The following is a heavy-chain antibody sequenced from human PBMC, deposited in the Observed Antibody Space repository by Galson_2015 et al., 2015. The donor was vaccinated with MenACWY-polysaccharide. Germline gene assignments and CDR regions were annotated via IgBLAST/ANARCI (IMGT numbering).Heavy chain of an antibody. J-gene: IGHJ5*02. V-gene: IGHV3-23*01. CDR3: AKDGEGGDYDFWSGSRFDP. Sequence: STYYADSVKGRFTISRDNSKNTLYLQMNSLRAEDTAVYYCAKDGEGGDYDFWSGSRFDPWGQGTLVTVSS. CDR2: ST. D-gene: IGHD3-3*01.